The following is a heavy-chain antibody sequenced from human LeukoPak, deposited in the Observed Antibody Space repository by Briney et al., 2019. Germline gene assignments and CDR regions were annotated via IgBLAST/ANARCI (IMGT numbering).Heavy chain of an antibody. CDR2: IYTSGST. CDR3: AKSAYYYYYMDV. J-gene: IGHJ6*03. V-gene: IGHV4-4*09. CDR1: GGSVSSYY. Sequence: SETLSLTCTVSGGSVSSYYWSWIRQPPGKGLEWIGYIYTSGSTDYNPSLKSRVTMSVDTSKNQFSLRLSSVTAADTAVYYCAKSAYYYYYMDVWGKGTTVTVS.